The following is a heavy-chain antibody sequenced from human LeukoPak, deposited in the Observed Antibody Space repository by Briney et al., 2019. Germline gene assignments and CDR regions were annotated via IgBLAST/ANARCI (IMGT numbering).Heavy chain of an antibody. J-gene: IGHJ5*02. D-gene: IGHD2-2*02. CDR2: INSDGSST. CDR1: GFTFSSYW. CDR3: AKDWKTLVVVVPAAIRGRNWFDP. V-gene: IGHV3-74*01. Sequence: GGSLRLSCAASGFTFSSYWMHWVRQAPGKGLVWVSRINSDGSSTSYADSVKGRFTISGDNAKNTLYLQMNSLRAEDTAVYYCAKDWKTLVVVVPAAIRGRNWFDPWGQGTLVTVSS.